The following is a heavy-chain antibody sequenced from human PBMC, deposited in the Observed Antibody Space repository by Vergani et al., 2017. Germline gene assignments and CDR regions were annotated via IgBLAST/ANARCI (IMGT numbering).Heavy chain of an antibody. CDR1: GFTFSSYE. CDR3: ARGDTADYDILTCYYMSPLRPRNWFDP. V-gene: IGHV3-48*03. D-gene: IGHD3-9*01. J-gene: IGHJ5*02. Sequence: EVQLVESGGGLVQPGGSLRLSCAASGFTFSSYEMNWVRQATGKGLEWVSYISSSGSTLYYADSVKGRFNISRDNAKNSLYLQINSLRAEDTAVYYCARGDTADYDILTCYYMSPLRPRNWFDPWGQGTLVTVSS. CDR2: ISSSGSTL.